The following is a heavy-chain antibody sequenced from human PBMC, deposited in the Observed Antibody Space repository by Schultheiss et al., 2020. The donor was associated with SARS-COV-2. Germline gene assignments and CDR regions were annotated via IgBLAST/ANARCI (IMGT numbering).Heavy chain of an antibody. CDR3: ARDKIWINGDYVENYYYGMDV. CDR1: GFTFSSYE. D-gene: IGHD4-17*01. Sequence: GESLKISCAASGFTFSSYEMNWVRQAPGKGLEWVSYISSSGSTIYYADSVKGRFTISRDNSKNTLYLQMNSLRAEDTAVYYCARDKIWINGDYVENYYYGMDVWGQGTTVTVSS. CDR2: ISSSGSTI. J-gene: IGHJ6*02. V-gene: IGHV3-48*03.